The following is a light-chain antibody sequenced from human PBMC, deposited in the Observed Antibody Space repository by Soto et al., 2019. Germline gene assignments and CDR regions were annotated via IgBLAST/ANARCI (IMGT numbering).Light chain of an antibody. CDR2: DAS. J-gene: IGKJ5*01. CDR1: QSFSNF. Sequence: EIVFAPSPATLSLSPGERAPPPCRASQSFSNFLAWYQQKPGQAPRLLIYDASNRATGIPARFSASGSGTDFTLTISSLEPEDFAVYYCQHRSNWPSFGQGTRLEIK. V-gene: IGKV3-11*01. CDR3: QHRSNWPS.